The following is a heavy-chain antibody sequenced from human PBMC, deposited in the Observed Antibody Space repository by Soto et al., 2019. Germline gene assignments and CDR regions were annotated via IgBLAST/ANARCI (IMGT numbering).Heavy chain of an antibody. V-gene: IGHV3-53*01. CDR2: LYDVDGS. CDR3: AGPYSSGDRLLGY. CDR1: GLTVSGKKY. D-gene: IGHD6-19*01. Sequence: DVQLVESGGGLMQPGESLRLSCAASGLTVSGKKYVAWVRQAPGKGLEWVSALYDVDGSFYADSVKGRFTTSSDSSKTTVYLQMNGLRPDDTAVYYCAGPYSSGDRLLGYWGQGTLVTVSS. J-gene: IGHJ4*02.